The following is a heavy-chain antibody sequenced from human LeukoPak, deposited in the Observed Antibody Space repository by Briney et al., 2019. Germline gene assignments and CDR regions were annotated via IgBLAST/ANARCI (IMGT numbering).Heavy chain of an antibody. CDR2: IYYSGST. J-gene: IGHJ5*02. V-gene: IGHV4-59*11. D-gene: IGHD2-8*01. CDR3: ARDNPHPNPGGLFDP. CDR1: GGSISSHY. Sequence: SETLSLTCTVSGGSISSHYWSWIRQPPGKGLEWIGYIYYSGSTNYNPSLKSRVTISVDTSKNQFSLKLSSVTAADTAVYYCARDNPHPNPGGLFDPWGQGTLVTVSS.